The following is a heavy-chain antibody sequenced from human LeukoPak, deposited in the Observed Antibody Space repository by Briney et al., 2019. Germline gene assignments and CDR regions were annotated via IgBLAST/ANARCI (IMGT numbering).Heavy chain of an antibody. V-gene: IGHV4-59*08. Sequence: SETLSLTCTVSGGSISSYYWSWIRQPPGKGLEWIGHIYYSGGTHYNPSLKSRVTISVDTSKNQFSLKLSSVTAADTAVYYCARHVGNSGSGSYLTYFDYWGQGTLVTVSS. CDR1: GGSISSYY. J-gene: IGHJ4*02. CDR2: IYYSGGT. D-gene: IGHD3-10*01. CDR3: ARHVGNSGSGSYLTYFDY.